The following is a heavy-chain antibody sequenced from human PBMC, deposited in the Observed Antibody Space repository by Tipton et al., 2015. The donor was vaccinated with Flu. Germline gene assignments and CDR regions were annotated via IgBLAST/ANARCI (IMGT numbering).Heavy chain of an antibody. Sequence: SLRLSCAASGFTFGSYWMSWVRQAPGKGLEWVVNIKEDGSEQYYVDSVKGRFTVSRDNTRNSLYLQMNSLTAADTAVYYCVKAPYGSSWHFEIWGQGALVTVSS. CDR3: VKAPYGSSWHFEI. J-gene: IGHJ4*02. V-gene: IGHV3-7*03. CDR1: GFTFGSYW. CDR2: IKEDGSEQ. D-gene: IGHD6-13*01.